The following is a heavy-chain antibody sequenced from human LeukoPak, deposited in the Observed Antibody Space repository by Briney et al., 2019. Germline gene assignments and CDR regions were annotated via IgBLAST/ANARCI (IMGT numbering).Heavy chain of an antibody. CDR3: ARGSHGSGSSYNWFDP. D-gene: IGHD3-10*01. CDR2: IYYSGST. V-gene: IGHV4-31*03. J-gene: IGHJ5*02. CDR1: GGSISSGGYF. Sequence: SETLSLTCTVSGGSISSGGYFWSWIRQHPGRGLEWIGYIYYSGSTYYNPSLKSRVTISVDTSKNQFSLKLSSVTAAETAVYYCARGSHGSGSSYNWFDPWGQGTLVTVSS.